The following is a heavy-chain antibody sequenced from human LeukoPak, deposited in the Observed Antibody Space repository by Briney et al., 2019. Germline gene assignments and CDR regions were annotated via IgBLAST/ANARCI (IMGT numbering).Heavy chain of an antibody. V-gene: IGHV4-34*01. D-gene: IGHD1-26*01. CDR2: INHSGST. J-gene: IGHJ6*02. CDR3: ARAGFSGSYRLYYYYGMDV. Sequence: PSETLSLTCAVYGGSFSGYYWSWIRQPPGKGLEWIGEINHSGSTNYNPSLKSRVTISVDTSKNQFSLELSSVTAADTAVYYCARAGFSGSYRLYYYYGMDVWGQGTTVTVSS. CDR1: GGSFSGYY.